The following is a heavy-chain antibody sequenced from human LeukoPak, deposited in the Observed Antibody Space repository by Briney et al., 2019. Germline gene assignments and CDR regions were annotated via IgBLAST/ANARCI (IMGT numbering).Heavy chain of an antibody. CDR2: ISSSGSTI. Sequence: GGSLRLSCAASGFTFSDYYMSWIRQAPGKGLEGVSYISSSGSTIYYADSVEGRFTISRDNAKNSLYLQMNSLRAEDTAVYYCARDLNLLGYCSGGSCPPHWGQGTLVTVSS. V-gene: IGHV3-11*01. CDR1: GFTFSDYY. J-gene: IGHJ4*02. D-gene: IGHD2-15*01. CDR3: ARDLNLLGYCSGGSCPPH.